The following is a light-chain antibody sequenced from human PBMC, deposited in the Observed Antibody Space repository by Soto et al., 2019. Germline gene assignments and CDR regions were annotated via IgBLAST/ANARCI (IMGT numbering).Light chain of an antibody. CDR3: QQYGSAPPHT. CDR1: QSVSSSY. V-gene: IGKV3-20*01. Sequence: EIVLTQSPGTLSLSPGERATLSCRASQSVSSSYLAWYQQKPGQAPRLLIYGASSRATGIPDRFSGSGSGTVFTLTISRLEPEDFAVYYCQQYGSAPPHTFGQGTKLEIK. CDR2: GAS. J-gene: IGKJ2*01.